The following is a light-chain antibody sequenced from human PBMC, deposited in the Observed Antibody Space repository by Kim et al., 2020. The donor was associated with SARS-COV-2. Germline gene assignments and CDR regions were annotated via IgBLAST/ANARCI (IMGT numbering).Light chain of an antibody. Sequence: ASVGDIGTITCRASQGIGNWLAWYQQKPGKVPKLLFYAASALHSGVPSRFSGSGSGTDFTLTINSLQPADFATYFCQNYKTAPRTFGQGTKVDIK. CDR3: QNYKTAPRT. J-gene: IGKJ1*01. V-gene: IGKV1-27*01. CDR1: QGIGNW. CDR2: AAS.